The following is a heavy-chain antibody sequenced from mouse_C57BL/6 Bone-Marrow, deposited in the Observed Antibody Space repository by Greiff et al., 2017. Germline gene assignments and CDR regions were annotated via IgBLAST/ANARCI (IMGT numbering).Heavy chain of an antibody. CDR2: INPSTGGT. CDR3: ARAPYSNYPAWFAY. J-gene: IGHJ3*01. Sequence: VQLQQSGPELVKPGASVKISCTASGYSFTGYYMNWVKQSPEKSLAWIGVINPSTGGTTYNQTFKAQAPLTVDKSSSTAYMQLKSLTSEDSAVYYCARAPYSNYPAWFAYWGQGTLVTVSA. V-gene: IGHV1-42*01. D-gene: IGHD2-5*01. CDR1: GYSFTGYY.